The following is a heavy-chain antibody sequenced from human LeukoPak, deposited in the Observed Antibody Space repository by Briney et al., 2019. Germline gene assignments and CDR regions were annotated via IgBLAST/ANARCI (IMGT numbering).Heavy chain of an antibody. CDR1: GFTFSSYA. CDR3: ARDHSSSWYNY. CDR2: ISYDGSNK. Sequence: PGGSLRLSCAASGFTFSSYATHWVRQAPGKGLEWVAAISYDGSNKYYADSVKGRFTISRDNSKNTLYLQMNSLRAEDTAVYYCARDHSSSWYNYWGQGTLVTVSS. J-gene: IGHJ4*02. V-gene: IGHV3-30-3*01. D-gene: IGHD6-13*01.